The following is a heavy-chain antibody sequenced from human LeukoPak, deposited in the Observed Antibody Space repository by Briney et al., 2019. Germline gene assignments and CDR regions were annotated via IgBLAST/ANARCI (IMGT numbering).Heavy chain of an antibody. J-gene: IGHJ3*02. D-gene: IGHD3-3*01. V-gene: IGHV4-61*02. CDR2: IYTSGST. CDR1: GCSISGGSDC. Sequence: PSETLSLTWTVCGCSISGGSDCWSWIRQPDGKGLEWIGRIYTSGSTNYNPSLKSRVTISVDTSKNQFSLKLSSVTAADTAVYYCAGYDFWSGSRDAFDIWGQGTMVTVSS. CDR3: AGYDFWSGSRDAFDI.